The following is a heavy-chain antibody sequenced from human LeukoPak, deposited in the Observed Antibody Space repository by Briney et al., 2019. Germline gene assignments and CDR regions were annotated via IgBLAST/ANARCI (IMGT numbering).Heavy chain of an antibody. V-gene: IGHV3-48*02. J-gene: IGHJ4*02. CDR3: AREGSQYQQLT. CDR1: GFTFGLYD. D-gene: IGHD6-13*01. Sequence: GGSLRLSCTASGFTFGLYDMNWVRQAPGKGLEWVSGISTSSSSSYYTDAVKGRFTISRDNGKRLLYLQMNTLRDEDTAVYYCAREGSQYQQLTWGQGTLVTVSA. CDR2: ISTSSSSS.